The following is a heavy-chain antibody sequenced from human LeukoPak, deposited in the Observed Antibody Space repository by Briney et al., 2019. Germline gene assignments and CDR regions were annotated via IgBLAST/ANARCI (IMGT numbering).Heavy chain of an antibody. CDR1: GFTFIGYA. J-gene: IGHJ4*02. CDR3: ARRERDGYNYFDY. V-gene: IGHV3-64*01. D-gene: IGHD5-24*01. CDR2: INTDGGST. Sequence: PGGSLRLSCAVSGFTFIGYAMHWVRQAPGKGLEHVSTINTDGGSTYYAKSVKGRFTISRDNSKNTLYLQMGSLRAEDMAVYYCARRERDGYNYFDYWGQGTLVTVSS.